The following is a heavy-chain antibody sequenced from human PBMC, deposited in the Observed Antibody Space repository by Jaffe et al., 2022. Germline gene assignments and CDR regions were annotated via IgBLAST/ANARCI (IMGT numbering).Heavy chain of an antibody. CDR2: IYHSGST. V-gene: IGHV4-38-2*01. J-gene: IGHJ3*02. Sequence: QVQLQESGPGLVKPSETLSLTCAVSGYSISSGYYWGWIRQPPGKGLEWIGSIYHSGSTYYNPSLKSRVTISVDTSKNQFSLKLSSVTAADTAVYYCASCGGGSCYSFLNDAFDIWGQGTMVTVSS. CDR1: GYSISSGYY. CDR3: ASCGGGSCYSFLNDAFDI. D-gene: IGHD2-15*01.